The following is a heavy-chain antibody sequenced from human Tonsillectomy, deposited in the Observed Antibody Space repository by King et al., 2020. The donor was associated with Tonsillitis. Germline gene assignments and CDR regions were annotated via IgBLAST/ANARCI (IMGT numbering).Heavy chain of an antibody. J-gene: IGHJ4*02. CDR1: GVSITTGGHY. Sequence: VQLQESGPGLVRPSQNLSLTCTVSGVSITTGGHYWSWIRQLPGKGLEWIAYISYTGNTYFNPSLKSRVTISVDTSKNQFSLQLSSVTAADTAVYFCAGSGATFDYWGQGTLVAVSS. V-gene: IGHV4-31*03. CDR2: ISYTGNT. CDR3: AGSGATFDY. D-gene: IGHD2-15*01.